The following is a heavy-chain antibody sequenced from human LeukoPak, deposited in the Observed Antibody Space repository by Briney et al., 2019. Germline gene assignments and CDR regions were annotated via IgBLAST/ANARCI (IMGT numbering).Heavy chain of an antibody. D-gene: IGHD5-12*01. J-gene: IGHJ3*02. CDR2: INAGNGNT. CDR3: AREGKYSGNVRTFAFDI. Sequence: GASVKVSCKASGYTFTSYAMHWVRQAPGQRLEWMGWINAGNGNTKYSQKFQGRVTITRDTSASTAYMELSSLRSEDTAVYYCAREGKYSGNVRTFAFDIWGQGTMVTVSS. V-gene: IGHV1-3*01. CDR1: GYTFTSYA.